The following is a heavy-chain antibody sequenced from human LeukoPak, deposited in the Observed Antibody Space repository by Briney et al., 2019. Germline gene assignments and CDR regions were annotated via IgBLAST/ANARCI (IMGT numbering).Heavy chain of an antibody. D-gene: IGHD2-15*01. J-gene: IGHJ6*03. CDR2: IKEDGSEK. Sequence: GGSLRLSCAASGFIFSSYWMSWVRQAPGKGLGWVANIKEDGSEKDYVDSVKGRFTISRDNAKNSLYLQMNSLRAEDTAVYYCARDVIARNYYYYMDVWGKGTTVTVSS. CDR3: ARDVIARNYYYYMDV. CDR1: GFIFSSYW. V-gene: IGHV3-7*01.